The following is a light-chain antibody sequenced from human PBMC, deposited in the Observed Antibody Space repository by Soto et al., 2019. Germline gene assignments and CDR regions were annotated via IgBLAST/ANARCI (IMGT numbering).Light chain of an antibody. Sequence: DIQMTQSPSSLSASIGDRITITCRASQSISTYLNWYQQKPGKAPRLLIYGASTRQNGVPSRFSGSGSATDYSLTISILQHEDFATYYCQQSFNTPPLTCGGGTKVEMK. V-gene: IGKV1-39*01. CDR1: QSISTY. CDR2: GAS. J-gene: IGKJ4*01. CDR3: QQSFNTPPLT.